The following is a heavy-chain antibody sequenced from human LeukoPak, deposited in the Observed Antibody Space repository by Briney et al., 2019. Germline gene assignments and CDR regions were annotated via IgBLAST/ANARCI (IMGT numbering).Heavy chain of an antibody. V-gene: IGHV4-34*01. CDR2: INHSGST. Sequence: SETLSLTCAVYGGSLRNYYWSWIRQPPGKGLEWIGEINHSGSTNFNPSLKSRVTISVDMSKNQFSLQLSSVTAAGTAVYYCARGPASGSNFAWFDPWGQGTLVTVSS. D-gene: IGHD3-10*01. J-gene: IGHJ5*02. CDR3: ARGPASGSNFAWFDP. CDR1: GGSLRNYY.